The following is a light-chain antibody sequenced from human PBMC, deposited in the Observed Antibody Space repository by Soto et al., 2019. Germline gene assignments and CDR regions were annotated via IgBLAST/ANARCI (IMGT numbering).Light chain of an antibody. J-gene: IGLJ7*01. CDR2: VNSGGSH. Sequence: QLVLTQSPSASASLGASVKLTCTLSSGHSNYAIACHQQQPEKGPRYLMKVNSGGSHIKGDGIPDRSSGSSSGAERYLFISSLQSEDEADYYCQPWGTGRATVVFGGGTQLAVL. V-gene: IGLV4-69*01. CDR1: SGHSNYA. CDR3: QPWGTGRATVV.